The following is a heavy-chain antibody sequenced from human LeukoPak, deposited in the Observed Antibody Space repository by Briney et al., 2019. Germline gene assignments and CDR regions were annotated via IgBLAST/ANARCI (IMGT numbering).Heavy chain of an antibody. CDR3: ARNGDLIDY. CDR1: GGSFSGYY. D-gene: IGHD4-17*01. CDR2: INHSGST. J-gene: IGHJ4*02. V-gene: IGHV4-34*01. Sequence: PSETLSLTCAVYGGSFSGYYWSWIRQPPEKGLEWIGEINHSGSTNYNPSLKSRVTISVDTSKNQFSLKLSSVTAADTAVYYCARNGDLIDYWGQGTLVTVSS.